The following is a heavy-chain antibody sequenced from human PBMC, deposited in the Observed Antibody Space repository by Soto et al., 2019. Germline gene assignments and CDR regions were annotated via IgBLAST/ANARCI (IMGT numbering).Heavy chain of an antibody. Sequence: QVQLQESGPGLVKPSQTLSLTCTVSGGSISSGGYYWSWIRQHPGKGLEWIGYIYYSGSTYYNPSLKSRVTISVDTSKNQFSLKLSSVTVADTAVYYCAREGSGGSWNWFDPWGQGTLVTVSS. V-gene: IGHV4-31*03. J-gene: IGHJ5*02. CDR3: AREGSGGSWNWFDP. CDR2: IYYSGST. CDR1: GGSISSGGYY. D-gene: IGHD2-15*01.